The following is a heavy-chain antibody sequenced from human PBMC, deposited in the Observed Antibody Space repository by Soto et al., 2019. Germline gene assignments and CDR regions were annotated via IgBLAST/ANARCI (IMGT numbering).Heavy chain of an antibody. D-gene: IGHD6-13*01. Sequence: ASVKVSCKASGYTFTGYYMHWVRQAPGQGLEWMGWINPNSGGTNYAQKFQGRVTMTRDTSISTAYMELSRLRSDDTAVYYCARDPPRIAAAGTYWFDPWGQGTLVTVSS. CDR3: ARDPPRIAAAGTYWFDP. J-gene: IGHJ5*02. CDR1: GYTFTGYY. CDR2: INPNSGGT. V-gene: IGHV1-2*02.